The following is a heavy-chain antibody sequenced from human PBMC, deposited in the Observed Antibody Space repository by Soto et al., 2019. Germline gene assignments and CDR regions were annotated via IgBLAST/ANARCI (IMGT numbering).Heavy chain of an antibody. Sequence: PSETLSLTCAVSGDSISSSNWWTWVRQPPGKGLEWIGDIYQTGITNSNPSLRSRVTMSIDKSKNQFTLKLTSVTAADTAVYYCARYCASGLYYSFALDVWGPGTTVTVSS. CDR3: ARYCASGLYYSFALDV. CDR1: GDSISSSNW. D-gene: IGHD2-15*01. J-gene: IGHJ6*02. CDR2: IYQTGIT. V-gene: IGHV4-4*02.